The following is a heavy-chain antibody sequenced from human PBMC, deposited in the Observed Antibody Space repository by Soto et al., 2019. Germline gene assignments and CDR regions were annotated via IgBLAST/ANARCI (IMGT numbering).Heavy chain of an antibody. Sequence: PGGSLRLSCAASGFTFSDYYMSWIRQAPGKGLEWVSYISSSSSYTNYADSVKGRFTISRDNAKNSLYLQMNSLRAEDTAVYYCARDSVDNIAVAGPNWFAPWGQGTRVTVSS. D-gene: IGHD6-19*01. J-gene: IGHJ5*02. CDR1: GFTFSDYY. CDR2: ISSSSSYT. CDR3: ARDSVDNIAVAGPNWFAP. V-gene: IGHV3-11*06.